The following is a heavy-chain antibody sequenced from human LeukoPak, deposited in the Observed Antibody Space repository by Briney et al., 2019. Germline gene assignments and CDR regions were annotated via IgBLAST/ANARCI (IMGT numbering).Heavy chain of an antibody. J-gene: IGHJ5*01. CDR3: ALGGIRWFDS. CDR1: GFTFAIYA. V-gene: IGHV3-23*01. Sequence: PGRSLRLSCAASGFTFAIYAMHWVRQAPGKGLEWVSGISGSGGSTDYADSVKGRFTISRDNSKNTLYLQMNSLRAEDTAVYYCALGGIRWFDSWGQGTLVTVSS. CDR2: ISGSGGST. D-gene: IGHD3-16*01.